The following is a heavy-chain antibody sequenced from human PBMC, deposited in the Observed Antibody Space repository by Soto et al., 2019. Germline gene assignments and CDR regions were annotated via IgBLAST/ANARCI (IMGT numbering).Heavy chain of an antibody. CDR2: INPSGGST. Sequence: GASVKVSCKASGYTFTSYYMHWVRQAPGQGLEWMGIINPSGGSTSYAQKFQGRVTMTRDTSTSTVYMELSSLRSEDTAVYYCARENPHIVVVTAKRGWFDPWGKGTLVTVSS. J-gene: IGHJ5*02. CDR3: ARENPHIVVVTAKRGWFDP. CDR1: GYTFTSYY. D-gene: IGHD2-21*02. V-gene: IGHV1-46*01.